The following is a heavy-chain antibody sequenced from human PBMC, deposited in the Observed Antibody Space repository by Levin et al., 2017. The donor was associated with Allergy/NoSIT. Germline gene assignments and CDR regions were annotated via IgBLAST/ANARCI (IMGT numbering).Heavy chain of an antibody. V-gene: IGHV3-23*01. J-gene: IGHJ4*02. D-gene: IGHD3-9*01. CDR2: ISGSGGST. Sequence: GGSLRLSCAASGFTFSSYAMSWVRQAPGKGLEWVSAISGSGGSTYYADSVKGRFTISRDNSKNTLYLQMNSLRAEDTAVYYCAKGRRYFDWLSPFSYWGQGTLVTVSS. CDR3: AKGRRYFDWLSPFSY. CDR1: GFTFSSYA.